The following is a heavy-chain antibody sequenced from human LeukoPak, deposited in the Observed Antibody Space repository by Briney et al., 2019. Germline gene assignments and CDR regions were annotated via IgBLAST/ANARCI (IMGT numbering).Heavy chain of an antibody. J-gene: IGHJ4*02. D-gene: IGHD3-22*01. CDR1: GGSISSGGYY. V-gene: IGHV4-31*03. CDR3: ARALLGVSMIVVVGFDY. Sequence: SETLSLTCTVSGGSISSGGYYWSWIRQHPGKGLEWIGYMYYSGSTYYNPSLKSRVTISVGTSKNQFSLKLSSVTAADTAVYYCARALLGVSMIVVVGFDYWGQGTLVTVSS. CDR2: MYYSGST.